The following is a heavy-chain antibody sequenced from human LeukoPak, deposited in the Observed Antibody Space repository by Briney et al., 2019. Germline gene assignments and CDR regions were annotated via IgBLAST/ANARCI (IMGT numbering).Heavy chain of an antibody. CDR2: IIPIFGTA. V-gene: IGHV1-69*13. CDR3: ARVPHYYGSGSPPRFDP. D-gene: IGHD3-10*01. Sequence: SVKVSCKASGGTFSSYAISWVRQAPGQGLEWMGGIIPIFGTANYAQKFQGRVTITADESTSTTYMELSSLRSEDTAVYYCARVPHYYGSGSPPRFDPWGQGTLVTVSS. J-gene: IGHJ5*02. CDR1: GGTFSSYA.